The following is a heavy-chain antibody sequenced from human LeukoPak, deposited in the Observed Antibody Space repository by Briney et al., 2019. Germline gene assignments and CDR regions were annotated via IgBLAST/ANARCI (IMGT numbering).Heavy chain of an antibody. V-gene: IGHV3-30-3*02. CDR2: ISYDGSNK. CDR1: GFTFSSYA. J-gene: IGHJ4*02. CDR3: AKSPKDSGYYEPIDY. Sequence: PGRSLRLSCAASGFTFSSYAMHWVRQAPGKGLEWVAVISYDGSNKYYADSVKGRFTISRDNSKNTLYLQMNSLRAEDTALYYCAKSPKDSGYYEPIDYWGQGTLVTVSS. D-gene: IGHD3-22*01.